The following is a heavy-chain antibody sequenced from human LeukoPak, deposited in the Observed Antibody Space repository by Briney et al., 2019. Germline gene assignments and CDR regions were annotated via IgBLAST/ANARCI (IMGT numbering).Heavy chain of an antibody. CDR1: GGSISSSSYY. D-gene: IGHD6-19*01. CDR3: ARFVYDSSGWSYYFDY. CDR2: IYYSGST. Sequence: SETLSLTCTVSGGSISSSSYYWGWIRQPPGKGLEWIGSIYYSGSTYYNPSLKSRVTISVDTSKNQFSLKLSSVTAADTAVYYCARFVYDSSGWSYYFDYWGQGTLVTVPS. J-gene: IGHJ4*02. V-gene: IGHV4-39*01.